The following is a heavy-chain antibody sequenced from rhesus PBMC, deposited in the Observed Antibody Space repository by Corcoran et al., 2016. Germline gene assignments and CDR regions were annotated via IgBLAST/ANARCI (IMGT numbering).Heavy chain of an antibody. CDR2: VFGVGGST. Sequence: QAQLQESGPGLVKPSEPLSLTCAVSGASVNSNSWSWVRQPPGKGLEWIGRVFGVGGSTSYNPSLTSRVTISRDTSKNQFSLKLDSVTAADSAVYYCGRGRVVNDGGLDSWGQGVLVTVSS. J-gene: IGHJ4*01. D-gene: IGHD3-28*01. V-gene: IGHV4-147*01. CDR3: GRGRVVNDGGLDS. CDR1: GASVNSNS.